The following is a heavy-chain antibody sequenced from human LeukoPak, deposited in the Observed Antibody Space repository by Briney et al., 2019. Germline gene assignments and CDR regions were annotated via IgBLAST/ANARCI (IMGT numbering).Heavy chain of an antibody. V-gene: IGHV4-34*01. D-gene: IGHD3-3*01. CDR2: INHSGST. Sequence: SETLSLTCAVYGGSFSGYYWSWIRQPPGKGLEWIGEINHSGSTNYNPSLKSRVTISVDTSKNQFSLKLSSVTAADTAVYYCASGTSGDFWAGNYYYYGMDVWGQGTTVTVSS. CDR3: ASGTSGDFWAGNYYYYGMDV. J-gene: IGHJ6*02. CDR1: GGSFSGYY.